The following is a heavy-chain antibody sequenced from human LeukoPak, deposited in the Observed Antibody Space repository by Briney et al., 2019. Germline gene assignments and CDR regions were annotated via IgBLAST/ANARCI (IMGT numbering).Heavy chain of an antibody. CDR2: ISYDGSSK. J-gene: IGHJ4*02. D-gene: IGHD3-16*01. CDR1: GFTFFTYA. V-gene: IGHV3-30*04. Sequence: GGSLRLSCAASGFTFFTYAMHWVRQAPGKGLEWVAVISYDGSSKYYADSVKGLFTISRDNSKNTLYLQMNSLRPEDTAVYFCASVWGVTDYLDYWGQGTLVTVSS. CDR3: ASVWGVTDYLDY.